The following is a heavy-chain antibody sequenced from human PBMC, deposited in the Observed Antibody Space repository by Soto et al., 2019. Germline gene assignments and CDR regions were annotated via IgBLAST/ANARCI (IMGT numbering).Heavy chain of an antibody. CDR3: AISFTKSRRGGVAFDY. V-gene: IGHV1-69*01. CDR1: GGTFSSFG. Sequence: QVQLVQSGAEVKKPGSSVKVSCTTSGGTFSSFGINWVRQAPGQGLEWMGGIIPLDGTTNYAEKFQGRVTITADASTSTAYMDLSSLRSEDTDVYYCAISFTKSRRGGVAFDYWGQGTLLTVSS. CDR2: IIPLDGTT. D-gene: IGHD3-3*01. J-gene: IGHJ4*02.